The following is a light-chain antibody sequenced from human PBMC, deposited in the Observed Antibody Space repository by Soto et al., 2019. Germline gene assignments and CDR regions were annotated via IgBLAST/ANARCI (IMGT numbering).Light chain of an antibody. J-gene: IGKJ4*01. Sequence: DIAVTQSTYFPSASLGDRVTITCRASQGIGSYLAWYQQKPGKAPRLLIYAASTLQSGVPSRFSGSGSDTEFTLTISSLQPEDFATYYCQQLNNYPLTFGGGTKVDI. CDR2: AAS. V-gene: IGKV1-9*01. CDR3: QQLNNYPLT. CDR1: QGIGSY.